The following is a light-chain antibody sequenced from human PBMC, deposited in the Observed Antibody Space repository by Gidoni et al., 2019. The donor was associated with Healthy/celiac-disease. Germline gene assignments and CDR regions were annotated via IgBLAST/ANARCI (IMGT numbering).Light chain of an antibody. CDR1: QSLVHSDGNTY. CDR3: MQGTHWPWT. V-gene: IGKV2-30*02. J-gene: IGKJ1*01. Sequence: DVVIPHSPLSLPVTLGQPASISCRSSQSLVHSDGNTYLNWFQQMPGQSPRRLIYKVSNRDSGIPDRFSGSGSGTDFTLKISRVEAEDVGVYYCMQGTHWPWTFGQGTKVEIK. CDR2: KVS.